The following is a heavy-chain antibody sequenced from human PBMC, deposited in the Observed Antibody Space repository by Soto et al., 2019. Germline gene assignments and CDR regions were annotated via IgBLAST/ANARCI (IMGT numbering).Heavy chain of an antibody. V-gene: IGHV3-7*03. D-gene: IGHD2-2*02. CDR1: GFTFSTYW. CDR3: ASAPWHTPGY. Sequence: RGSLRLSWAASGFTFSTYWMSWVRQAPGKGLEWVANIKQDGSDKYYVDSVKGRLTISRDNAKNSLDLHMNSLRAEDTAVYYCASAPWHTPGYRGKGPLVTVSS. J-gene: IGHJ4*02. CDR2: IKQDGSDK.